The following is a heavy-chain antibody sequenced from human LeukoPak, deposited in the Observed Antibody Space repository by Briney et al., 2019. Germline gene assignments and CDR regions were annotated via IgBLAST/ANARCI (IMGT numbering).Heavy chain of an antibody. J-gene: IGHJ1*01. V-gene: IGHV3-30*03. CDR1: GFTFSSYG. CDR3: ARDPEGGNVRYFQH. Sequence: GRSLRLSCAASGFTFSSYGMHWVRQAPGKGLEWVAVISYDGSNKFYADSVKGRFTISRDNSKNTLYLQMNSLRAEDTAVYYCARDPEGGNVRYFQHWGQGTLVTVSS. CDR2: ISYDGSNK. D-gene: IGHD4-23*01.